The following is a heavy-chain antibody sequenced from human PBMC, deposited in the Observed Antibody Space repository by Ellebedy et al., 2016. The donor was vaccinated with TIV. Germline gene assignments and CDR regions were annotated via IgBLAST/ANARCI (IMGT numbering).Heavy chain of an antibody. V-gene: IGHV3-48*02. CDR3: TAFDY. J-gene: IGHJ4*02. CDR1: GFTFSNYG. Sequence: GESLKISCAASGFTFSNYGMNWVRQAPGRGLEWVSYISTSSGYISYADSVKGRFTISRDNVKNSLYLQMDSLRDEDTAVYYCTAFDYWGQGTLVTVSS. CDR2: ISTSSGYI.